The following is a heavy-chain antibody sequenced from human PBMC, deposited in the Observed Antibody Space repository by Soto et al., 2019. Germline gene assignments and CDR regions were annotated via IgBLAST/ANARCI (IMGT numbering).Heavy chain of an antibody. D-gene: IGHD5-18*01. CDR2: INPSGGST. CDR3: VRVGGYSYGGVDY. Sequence: QVQLVQSGAEVKKPGASVKVSCKASGYTFTSYYMHWVRQAPGQGLEWMGIINPSGGSTTYAQKFQGRGSMTSATSTSTVSMELSSLRSQDTAVYYCVRVGGYSYGGVDYWGQGTLVTVSS. CDR1: GYTFTSYY. J-gene: IGHJ4*02. V-gene: IGHV1-46*01.